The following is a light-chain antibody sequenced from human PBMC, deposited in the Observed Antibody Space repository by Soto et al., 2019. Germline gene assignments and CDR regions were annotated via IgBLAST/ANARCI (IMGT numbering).Light chain of an antibody. CDR3: QQYASSPVT. CDR1: QSVSNNY. CDR2: GAS. J-gene: IGKJ4*01. V-gene: IGKV3-20*01. Sequence: ENVLTQSPGTQSLSPGDRASLSCRASQSVSNNYLAWHQQRPGQAPRLLIFGASNRATGVPDRFTGSASGTDFTLTISRLQPEDFGVYFCQQYASSPVTFGGGTKVDIK.